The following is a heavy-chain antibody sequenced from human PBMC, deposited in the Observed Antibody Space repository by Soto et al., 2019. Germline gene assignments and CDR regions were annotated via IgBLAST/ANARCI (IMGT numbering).Heavy chain of an antibody. CDR3: ARSVGYCSGGSCYSPAPYYYYMDV. CDR1: GYSFTSYW. V-gene: IGHV5-51*01. Sequence: GESLKISCRGSGYSFTSYWIGLVRQMPGKGLEWMGIIYPGDSDTRYSPSFQGQVTISADKSISTAYLQWGSLKASDTAMYYCARSVGYCSGGSCYSPAPYYYYMDVWGKGTTVTVSS. CDR2: IYPGDSDT. J-gene: IGHJ6*03. D-gene: IGHD2-15*01.